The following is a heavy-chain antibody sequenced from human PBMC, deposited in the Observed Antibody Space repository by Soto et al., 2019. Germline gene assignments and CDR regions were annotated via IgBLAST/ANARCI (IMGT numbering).Heavy chain of an antibody. CDR2: ISSSGST. Sequence: PSDTLSLACTVSGDSMGGVGYWSWIRQFPGRGLEWIGCISSSGSTYYNPALNNRISLSLDTSQNQFSLKLLSVTAADTAIYYCARSGVTGIVIPSHWFDPWGQGTLVTVSS. CDR1: GDSMGGVGY. D-gene: IGHD2-21*02. V-gene: IGHV4-31*03. J-gene: IGHJ5*02. CDR3: ARSGVTGIVIPSHWFDP.